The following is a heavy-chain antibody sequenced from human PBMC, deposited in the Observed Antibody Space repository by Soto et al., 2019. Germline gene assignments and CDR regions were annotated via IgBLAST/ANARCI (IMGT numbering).Heavy chain of an antibody. J-gene: IGHJ5*02. CDR3: ASLQGRGSSGWPDNWFDP. Sequence: QVQLVQSGAEVKKPGSSVKVSCKASGGTFSSYAISWVRQAPGQGLEWMGGIIPIFGTANCAQKFQGRVTITADESTSTAYMELSSLRSEDTAVYYCASLQGRGSSGWPDNWFDPWGQGTLVTVSS. CDR1: GGTFSSYA. CDR2: IIPIFGTA. V-gene: IGHV1-69*01. D-gene: IGHD6-19*01.